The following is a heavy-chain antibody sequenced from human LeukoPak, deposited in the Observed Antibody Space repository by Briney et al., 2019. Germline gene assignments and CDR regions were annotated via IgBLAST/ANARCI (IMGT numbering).Heavy chain of an antibody. D-gene: IGHD6-6*01. Sequence: GASVKVSCKASGYSFTGYYMHWVRQAPGQGLEWMGWINPNGDVTNYAQKFQGRVTMTRDTSTNTAYMELSSLTSDDTAIYYCARRTTYSSSSSDYWGHGTLVTVSS. J-gene: IGHJ4*01. V-gene: IGHV1-2*02. CDR3: ARRTTYSSSSSDY. CDR1: GYSFTGYY. CDR2: INPNGDVT.